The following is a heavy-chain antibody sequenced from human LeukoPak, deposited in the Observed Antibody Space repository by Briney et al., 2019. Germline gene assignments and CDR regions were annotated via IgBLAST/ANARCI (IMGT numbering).Heavy chain of an antibody. CDR3: AKTDDYGGNSWPDY. CDR1: GFTVSSNY. J-gene: IGHJ4*02. V-gene: IGHV3-53*01. D-gene: IGHD4-23*01. CDR2: IYSGGST. Sequence: GGSLRLSCAASGFTVSSNYMSWVRQAPGKGLEWVSVIYSGGSTYYADSVKGRFTISRDNSKNTLYLQMNSLRAEDTAVYYCAKTDDYGGNSWPDYWGQGTLVTVSS.